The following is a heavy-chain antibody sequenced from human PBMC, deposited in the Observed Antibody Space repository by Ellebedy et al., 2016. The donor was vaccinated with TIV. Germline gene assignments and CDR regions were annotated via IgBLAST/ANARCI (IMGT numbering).Heavy chain of an antibody. CDR2: IDAGNGKT. J-gene: IGHJ5*02. V-gene: IGHV1-3*01. CDR3: ARGFRDNHNWFDP. D-gene: IGHD2-15*01. Sequence: ASVKVSCKASGYTFTTYPIHWVRQAPGQRLEWMGWIDAGNGKTKYSQKVQDRVTITRDTFADTAYMELSSLRSEDTAVYYCARGFRDNHNWFDPWGQGTLVTVSS. CDR1: GYTFTTYP.